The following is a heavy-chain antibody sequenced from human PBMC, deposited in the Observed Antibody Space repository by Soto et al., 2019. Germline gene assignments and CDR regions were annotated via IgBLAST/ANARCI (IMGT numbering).Heavy chain of an antibody. Sequence: QVQLVQSGAEVKKPGASVKVSCKASGYTFTSYGISWVRQAPGQGLEWMGWISAYNGNTNYAQKLQDRVTMTTDTCTTTAYMELRSLRSDDTAVYYCATFYVKFYYYGMDVWGQGTTVTVSS. J-gene: IGHJ6*02. V-gene: IGHV1-18*01. CDR1: GYTFTSYG. D-gene: IGHD3-16*01. CDR2: ISAYNGNT. CDR3: ATFYVKFYYYGMDV.